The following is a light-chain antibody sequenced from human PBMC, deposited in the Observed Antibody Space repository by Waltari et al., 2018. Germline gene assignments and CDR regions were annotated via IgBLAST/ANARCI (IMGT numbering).Light chain of an antibody. CDR3: QQYDNWLGT. CDR2: GAS. Sequence: EIVMTQSPATLSVFPGERATLPCRASQSIRSNLAWYQHKPGQAPRLLIYGASTRATGIPARFSGSGSGTEFTLTISSLQSEDFAVYFCQQYDNWLGTFGQGTKVEIK. CDR1: QSIRSN. V-gene: IGKV3-15*01. J-gene: IGKJ1*01.